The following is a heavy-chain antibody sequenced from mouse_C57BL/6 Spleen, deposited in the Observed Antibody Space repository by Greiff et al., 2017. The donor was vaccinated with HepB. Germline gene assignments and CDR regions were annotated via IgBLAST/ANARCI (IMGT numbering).Heavy chain of an antibody. J-gene: IGHJ1*03. CDR3: ARSPLYYYGSSYGYFDV. CDR1: GYAFSSSW. V-gene: IGHV1-82*01. CDR2: IYPGDGDT. D-gene: IGHD1-1*01. Sequence: QVQLQQSGPELVKPGASVKISCKASGYAFSSSWMNWVKQRPGKGLEWIGRIYPGDGDTNYNGKFKGKATLTADKSSSTAYMQLSSLTSEDSAVYFCARSPLYYYGSSYGYFDVWGTGTTVTVSS.